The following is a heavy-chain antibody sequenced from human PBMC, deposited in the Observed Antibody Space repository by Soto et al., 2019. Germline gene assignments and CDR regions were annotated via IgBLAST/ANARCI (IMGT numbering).Heavy chain of an antibody. CDR1: GGSISSGGYY. CDR2: IYYSGST. Sequence: SETLSLTCTVSGGSISSGGYYWSWIRQHPGKGLEWIGYIYYSGSTYYNPSLKSRVTISVDTSKNQFSLKLSSVTAADTAVYYCARGPEDYDILTGPPLDVWGQGTTVTVSS. CDR3: ARGPEDYDILTGPPLDV. J-gene: IGHJ6*02. D-gene: IGHD3-9*01. V-gene: IGHV4-31*03.